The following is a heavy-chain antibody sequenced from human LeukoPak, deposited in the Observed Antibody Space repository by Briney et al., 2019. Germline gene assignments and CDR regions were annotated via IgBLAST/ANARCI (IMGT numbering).Heavy chain of an antibody. CDR3: AKVRSPAFYFDY. D-gene: IGHD1-26*01. J-gene: IGHJ4*02. Sequence: GGSLRLSCAASGFTFSSYAMSWVRQAPGKGLEWVSAISGSGGSTYYADSVKGRFTTSRDNSKNTLYLQMNSLRAEDTAVYYCAKVRSPAFYFDYWGQGTLVTVSS. V-gene: IGHV3-23*01. CDR2: ISGSGGST. CDR1: GFTFSSYA.